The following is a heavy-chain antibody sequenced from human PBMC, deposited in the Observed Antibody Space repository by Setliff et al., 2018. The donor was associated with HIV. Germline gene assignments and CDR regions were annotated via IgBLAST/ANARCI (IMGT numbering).Heavy chain of an antibody. CDR2: ISSKDGST. V-gene: IGHV3-23*01. CDR3: AKSSWWEPRAY. CDR1: GFTFSNYW. Sequence: GGSLRLSCAASGFTFSNYWMSWVRQAPGKGLEWVSAISSKDGSTYHADSVRGRFTISRDNSKNTLYLQMNSLRAEDTAVYYCAKSSWWEPRAYWGQGTLVTVSS. D-gene: IGHD2-15*01. J-gene: IGHJ4*02.